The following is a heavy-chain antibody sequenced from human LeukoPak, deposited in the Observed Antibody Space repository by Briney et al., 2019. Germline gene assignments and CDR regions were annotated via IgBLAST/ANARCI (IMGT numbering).Heavy chain of an antibody. D-gene: IGHD3-22*01. V-gene: IGHV3-23*01. CDR1: GITFNNYA. CDR2: IIGNGGAT. Sequence: GGSLRLSCAASGITFNNYAMTWVRQAPGKGLEWVSSIIGNGGATYYADSVKGRFTISRDNSQDTLHMQMSSLRDDDTAVYYCAKDLRYYYDSPADHWGQGTLVTVSS. CDR3: AKDLRYYYDSPADH. J-gene: IGHJ4*02.